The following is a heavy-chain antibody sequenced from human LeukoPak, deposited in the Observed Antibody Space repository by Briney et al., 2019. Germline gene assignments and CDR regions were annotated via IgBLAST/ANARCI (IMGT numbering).Heavy chain of an antibody. Sequence: SQTLSLTCAVSGGSLSSGGYSWSWIRQPPGKGLEWIGYIYHSGSTYYNPSLKSRVTISVDRSKNQFSLKLSSVTAADTAVYYCARGRLTLDYWGQGTLVTVSS. CDR1: GGSLSSGGYS. V-gene: IGHV4-30-2*01. CDR2: IYHSGST. CDR3: ARGRLTLDY. D-gene: IGHD2-15*01. J-gene: IGHJ4*02.